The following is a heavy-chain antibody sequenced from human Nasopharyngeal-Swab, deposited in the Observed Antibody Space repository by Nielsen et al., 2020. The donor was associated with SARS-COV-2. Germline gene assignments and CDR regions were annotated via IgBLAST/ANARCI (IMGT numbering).Heavy chain of an antibody. CDR1: GGSISSSSYY. J-gene: IGHJ4*02. D-gene: IGHD3-22*01. Sequence: SETLSLTCTVSGGSISSSSYYWGWIRQPPGKGLEWIGSIYYSGSTYYNPSLKSRVTISVDTSKNQFSLKLSSVTAADTAVYYCARHQGYYATGFDYWGQGTLVTVSS. CDR3: ARHQGYYATGFDY. CDR2: IYYSGST. V-gene: IGHV4-39*01.